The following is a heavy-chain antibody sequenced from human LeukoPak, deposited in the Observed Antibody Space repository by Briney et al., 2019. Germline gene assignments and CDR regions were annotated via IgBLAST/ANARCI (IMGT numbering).Heavy chain of an antibody. CDR3: ARGDAFSGDH. CDR2: IHPEGNEK. V-gene: IGHV3-7*04. Sequence: GGSLRLSCAVSGFSFTNFWMSWVRQAPGRRLEWVANIHPEGNEKYHVESVKGRFTISRDNTKNLLFLQMNGLRVEDTAVYYCARGDAFSGDHWGQGTLVTVSS. J-gene: IGHJ4*02. CDR1: GFSFTNFW.